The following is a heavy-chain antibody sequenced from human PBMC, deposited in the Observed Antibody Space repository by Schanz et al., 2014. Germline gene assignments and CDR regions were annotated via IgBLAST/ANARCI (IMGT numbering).Heavy chain of an antibody. CDR3: VRHGNYEFWHGPTPQFEN. CDR1: GGSISTSSRY. D-gene: IGHD3-3*01. V-gene: IGHV4-39*01. J-gene: IGHJ4*02. CDR2: LYYTGKT. Sequence: QLHLQESGPGLAKPSETLSLICSVSGGSISTSSRYWGWIRQSPGKGLEWLGSLYYTGKTHYNPPLKIQLPISLDTPKNQFSLTLTSGTAADTAVYYCVRHGNYEFWHGPTPQFENWGQGTLVTVS.